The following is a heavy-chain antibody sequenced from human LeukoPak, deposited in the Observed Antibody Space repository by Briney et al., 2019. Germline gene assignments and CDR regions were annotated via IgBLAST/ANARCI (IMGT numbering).Heavy chain of an antibody. CDR1: GYTFTSYA. CDR2: INAGNGNT. D-gene: IGHD5-18*01. J-gene: IGHJ4*02. V-gene: IGHV1-3*01. CDR3: ARGIQLWYGGRYFDD. Sequence: ASVKVSCKASGYTFTSYAMHWVRQAPGQRLEWMGWINAGNGNTKYSQKFQGRVTITRDTSASTAYMELSSLRSEDTAVYYCARGIQLWYGGRYFDDWGQGTLVTVSS.